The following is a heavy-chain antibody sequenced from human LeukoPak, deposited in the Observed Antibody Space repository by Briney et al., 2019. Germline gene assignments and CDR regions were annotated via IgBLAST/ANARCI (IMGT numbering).Heavy chain of an antibody. CDR2: IYPGDSDT. V-gene: IGHV5-51*01. J-gene: IGHJ4*02. CDR3: ARSAYDSSGYYGGD. CDR1: RNRFTSYW. D-gene: IGHD3-22*01. Sequence: GESLKISYQGSRNRFTSYWSGWVRQMPGKGLEWMGIIYPGDSDTRYSPSFQGQVTISADKSISTAYLQWSSLKASDTAMYYCARSAYDSSGYYGGDWGQGTLVTVSS.